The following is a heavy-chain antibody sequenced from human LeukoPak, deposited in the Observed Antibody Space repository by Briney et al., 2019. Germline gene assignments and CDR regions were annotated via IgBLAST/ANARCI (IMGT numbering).Heavy chain of an antibody. CDR2: ICGGASRT. CDR3: AKTHSSSWYEFVY. CDR1: GFTFSSYA. D-gene: IGHD6-13*01. V-gene: IGHV3-23*01. Sequence: GGSLRLSCAASGFTFSSYAMSWVRQAPGKGLEWVSAICGGASRTYYADSVKGRFTISRDNSKNTLYLQINNLRVEDTAVYYCAKTHSSSWYEFVYWGQGTLVTVSS. J-gene: IGHJ4*02.